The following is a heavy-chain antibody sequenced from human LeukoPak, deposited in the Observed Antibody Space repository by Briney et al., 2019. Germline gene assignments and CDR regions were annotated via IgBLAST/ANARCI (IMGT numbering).Heavy chain of an antibody. D-gene: IGHD6-13*01. CDR3: AKDIYSSNVRGSFDY. CDR2: IWYDGSNK. V-gene: IGHV3-33*06. CDR1: GFTVSSSY. Sequence: GGSLRLSCAASGFTVSSSYMSWVRQAPGKGLEWVSVIWYDGSNKYYADSVKGRFTISRDNSKNTLYLQMNSLRAEDTAVYYCAKDIYSSNVRGSFDYWGQGTLVTVSS. J-gene: IGHJ4*02.